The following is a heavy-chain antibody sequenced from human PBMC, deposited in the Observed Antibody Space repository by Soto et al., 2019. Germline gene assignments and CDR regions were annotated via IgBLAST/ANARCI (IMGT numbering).Heavy chain of an antibody. V-gene: IGHV4-61*05. Sequence: SETLSLTCTVSGGSISSSSYYWGWIRQPPGKGLEWIGYIYYSGSTNYNPSLKSRVTISVDTSKNQFSLKLSSVTAADTAVYYCARGGDGYLTYYYGMDVWGQGTTVTVSS. CDR1: GGSISSSSYY. J-gene: IGHJ6*02. D-gene: IGHD5-12*01. CDR2: IYYSGST. CDR3: ARGGDGYLTYYYGMDV.